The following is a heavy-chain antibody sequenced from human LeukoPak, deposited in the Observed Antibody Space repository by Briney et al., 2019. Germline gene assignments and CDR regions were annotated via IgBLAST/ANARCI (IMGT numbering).Heavy chain of an antibody. J-gene: IGHJ4*02. CDR3: AKDGGLWVSAHWGDS. CDR1: GFTFSSYT. CDR2: ITTSDGNT. Sequence: GGSLSLSCAASGFTFSSYTMSWVRQAPGKGLEWVSTITTSDGNTYHADSVKGRFTVSRDNSKNTLFLQMNSLRAEDTAVYYCAKDGGLWVSAHWGDSWGRGTLVTVSS. V-gene: IGHV3-23*01. D-gene: IGHD7-27*01.